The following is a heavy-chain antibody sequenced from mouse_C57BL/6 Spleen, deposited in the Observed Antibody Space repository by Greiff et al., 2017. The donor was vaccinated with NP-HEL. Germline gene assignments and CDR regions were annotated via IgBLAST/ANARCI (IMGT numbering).Heavy chain of an antibody. J-gene: IGHJ2*01. CDR2: INPNNGGT. CDR3: ARFYYGYLDY. V-gene: IGHV1-26*01. D-gene: IGHD2-1*01. Sequence: VQLQQSGPELVKPGASVKISCKASGYTFTDYYMNWVKQSHGKSLEWIGDINPNNGGTSYNQKFKGKATLTVDKSSSTAYMELRSLTSEDSAVYYCARFYYGYLDYWGQGTTLTVSS. CDR1: GYTFTDYY.